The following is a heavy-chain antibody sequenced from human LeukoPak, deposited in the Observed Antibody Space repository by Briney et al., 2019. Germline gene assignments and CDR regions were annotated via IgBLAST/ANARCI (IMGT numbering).Heavy chain of an antibody. D-gene: IGHD3-22*01. J-gene: IGHJ4*02. CDR1: GGSISSGSYY. CDR2: IYTSGST. CDR3: ARDSAYDSSGPFDY. Sequence: SETLSLTCTVSGGSISSGSYYWSWIRQPAGKGLEWIGRIYTSGSTNYNPSLKSRVTISVDTSKNQFSLKLSSVTAADTAVYYCARDSAYDSSGPFDYWGQGTLVTVSS. V-gene: IGHV4-61*02.